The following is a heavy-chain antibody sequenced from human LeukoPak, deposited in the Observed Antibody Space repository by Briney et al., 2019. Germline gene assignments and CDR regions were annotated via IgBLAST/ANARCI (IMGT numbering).Heavy chain of an antibody. CDR1: GFTFSSYA. J-gene: IGHJ4*02. CDR2: ISGSGGST. D-gene: IGHD2-2*01. CDR3: AKSSEPYCSSTSCYLGG. V-gene: IGHV3-23*01. Sequence: DPGGSLRLSCAASGFTFSSYAMSWVRQAPGKGLEWVSAISGSGGSTYYADSVKGRFTISRDNSKNTLYLQMNSLRAEDTAVYYCAKSSEPYCSSTSCYLGGWGQGTLVTVSS.